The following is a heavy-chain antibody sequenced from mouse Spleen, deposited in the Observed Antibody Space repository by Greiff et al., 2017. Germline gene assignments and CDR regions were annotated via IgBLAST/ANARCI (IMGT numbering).Heavy chain of an antibody. V-gene: IGHV3-6*01. CDR2: ISYDGSN. J-gene: IGHJ3*01. Sequence: ESGPGLVKPSQSLSLTCSVTGYSITSGYYWNWIRQFPGNKLEWMGYISYDGSNNYNPSLKNRISITRDTSKNQFFLKLNSVTTEDTATYYCATARATLAWFAYWGQGTLVTVSA. D-gene: IGHD3-1*01. CDR1: GYSITSGYY. CDR3: ATARATLAWFAY.